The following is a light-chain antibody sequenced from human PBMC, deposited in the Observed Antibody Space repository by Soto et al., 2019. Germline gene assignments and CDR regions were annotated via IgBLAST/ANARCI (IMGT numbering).Light chain of an antibody. CDR2: DVT. Sequence: QSALTQPHSVSGSPGQSVTISCSGTSSDVGHYNFVSWYQHHPGKAPKLLIYDVTTRPSGVPDRFSGSKSGNTASLTISGLRAEDEGNFSCCSSAGSYTWVFGGGTKLTVL. CDR3: CSSAGSYTWV. J-gene: IGLJ3*02. V-gene: IGLV2-11*01. CDR1: SSDVGHYNF.